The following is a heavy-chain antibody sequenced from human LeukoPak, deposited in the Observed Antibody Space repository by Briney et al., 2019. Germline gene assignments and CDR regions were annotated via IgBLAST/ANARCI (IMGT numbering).Heavy chain of an antibody. CDR1: SGSISSGTYY. Sequence: PSETLSLTCTVSSGSISSGTYYWIWIRQPAGKGLECIGRIYTSGSTNYNPFLKSRVTISVDTSKNQFSLKLSSVTAADTAVYYCARAQKERSSRSLWFDPWGQGTLVTVSS. J-gene: IGHJ5*02. D-gene: IGHD6-6*01. CDR2: IYTSGST. CDR3: ARAQKERSSRSLWFDP. V-gene: IGHV4-61*02.